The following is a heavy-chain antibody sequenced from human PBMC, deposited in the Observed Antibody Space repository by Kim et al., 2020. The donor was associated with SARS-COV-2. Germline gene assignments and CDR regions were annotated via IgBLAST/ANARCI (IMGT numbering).Heavy chain of an antibody. D-gene: IGHD3-10*01. CDR3: ASDFAGSETYHKRGEY. CDR2: ISSSGSTT. V-gene: IGHV3-48*02. Sequence: GGSLRLSCAASGFNFSTYSMNWVRQAPGKGLECVSYISSSGSTTYYADSVKGRFTISRDNAKKSLFLQMNSLRDEDTAVYYCASDFAGSETYHKRGEYWGQEPRSPSPQ. J-gene: IGHJ4*01. CDR1: GFNFSTYS.